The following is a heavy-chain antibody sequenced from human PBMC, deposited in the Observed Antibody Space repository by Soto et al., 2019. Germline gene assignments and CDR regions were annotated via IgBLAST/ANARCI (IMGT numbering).Heavy chain of an antibody. V-gene: IGHV4-34*01. D-gene: IGHD3-10*01. Sequence: QVQLQQWGAGLLKPSETLSLTCAVYGGSFSGYYWSWIRQPPGKGLEWIGEINHSGSTNYNPSLKRRVTLSVDTSKNQFSLKLSSVTAADTAVYCCARGYGGNFDYWGQGTLVTVSS. CDR1: GGSFSGYY. J-gene: IGHJ4*02. CDR2: INHSGST. CDR3: ARGYGGNFDY.